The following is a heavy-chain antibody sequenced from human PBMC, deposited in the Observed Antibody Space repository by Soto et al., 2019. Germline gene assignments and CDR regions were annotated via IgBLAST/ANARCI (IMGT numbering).Heavy chain of an antibody. D-gene: IGHD2-15*01. Sequence: EVHLVESGGGLVQPGGSLRLSCAASGFTVSSKYMSWVRQAPGKGLEWVSLIQSGGPTYYADSVKGRFTISRDTSENTLHLQMDSLRAEDTAVYYCARDDVLCDGGRCDGVPLDVGGKGTTVTVSS. CDR1: GFTVSSKY. CDR3: ARDDVLCDGGRCDGVPLDV. V-gene: IGHV3-66*01. CDR2: IQSGGPT. J-gene: IGHJ6*04.